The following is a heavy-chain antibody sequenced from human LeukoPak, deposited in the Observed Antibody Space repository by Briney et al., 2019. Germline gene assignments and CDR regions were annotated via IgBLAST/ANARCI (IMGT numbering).Heavy chain of an antibody. CDR2: INPNSGGT. CDR3: ARGLWFGELYDAFDI. CDR1: GGTFSSYA. D-gene: IGHD3-10*01. Sequence: GASVKVSCKASGGTFSSYAISWVRQAPGQGLEWMGWINPNSGGTNYAQKFQGRVTMTRDTSISTAYMELSRLRSDDTAVYYCARGLWFGELYDAFDIWGQGTMVTVSS. J-gene: IGHJ3*02. V-gene: IGHV1-2*02.